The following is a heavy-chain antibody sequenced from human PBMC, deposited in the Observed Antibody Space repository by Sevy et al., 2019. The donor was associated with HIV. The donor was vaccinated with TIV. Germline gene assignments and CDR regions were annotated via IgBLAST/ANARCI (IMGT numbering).Heavy chain of an antibody. Sequence: SENLSLTCAVFGESFVGHYWTWIRQPPGKGLEWIGEINHSATANYNPSLKSRVTISVDTSNNQFSLRLSSVTAADTAVYYCAKTSTVTTSALDSWGQGTLVTVSS. CDR2: INHSATA. J-gene: IGHJ4*02. V-gene: IGHV4-34*01. CDR1: GESFVGHY. D-gene: IGHD4-17*01. CDR3: AKTSTVTTSALDS.